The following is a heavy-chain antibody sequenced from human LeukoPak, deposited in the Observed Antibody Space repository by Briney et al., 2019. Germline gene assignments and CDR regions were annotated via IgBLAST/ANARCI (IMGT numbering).Heavy chain of an antibody. J-gene: IGHJ5*02. CDR3: ARDWGDGTGTTDWFDP. D-gene: IGHD1-7*01. Sequence: SETLSLTCTVSGYSISSGYYWGWTRQPPGKGLEGIGRIYHSGSTYYNPSLKSRVTISVDTSKNQFSLKLSSVTAADAAVYYFARDWGDGTGTTDWFDPWGQGTLVTVSS. CDR2: IYHSGST. CDR1: GYSISSGYY. V-gene: IGHV4-38-2*02.